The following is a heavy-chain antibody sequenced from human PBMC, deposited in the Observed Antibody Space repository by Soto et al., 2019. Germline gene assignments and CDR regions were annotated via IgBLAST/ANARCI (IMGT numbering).Heavy chain of an antibody. CDR3: ARDCSGGSCFSAYYYGMDV. Sequence: GGSLRLSCAASGFTFSSYEMNWVRQAPGKGLEWVSYISGSGSTIYYADSVKGRFTISRDNAKNSLYLQMDSLRAEDTAVYYCARDCSGGSCFSAYYYGMDVWGQGTTVTVSS. J-gene: IGHJ6*02. CDR1: GFTFSSYE. D-gene: IGHD2-15*01. CDR2: ISGSGSTI. V-gene: IGHV3-48*03.